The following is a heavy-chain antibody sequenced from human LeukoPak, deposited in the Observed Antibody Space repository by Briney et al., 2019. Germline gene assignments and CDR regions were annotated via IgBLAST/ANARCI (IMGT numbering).Heavy chain of an antibody. V-gene: IGHV3-7*03. J-gene: IGHJ6*02. CDR2: VNRDGSET. CDR1: GFALSSHW. Sequence: GGSLRLSCAASGFALSSHWMTWVRQVPGRGPEWVANVNRDGSETYYLDSVKGRFTISKDNAKNSLYLQMNSLRAEDTALYHCARNNGMDVWGQGTTVIASS. CDR3: ARNNGMDV.